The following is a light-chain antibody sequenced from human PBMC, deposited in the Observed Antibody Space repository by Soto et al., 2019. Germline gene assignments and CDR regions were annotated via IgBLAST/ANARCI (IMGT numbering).Light chain of an antibody. CDR2: EVT. Sequence: QSALTQPPSASGSPGQSVTISCTGTSSDVGGYDYVSWYQQHPGKAPKLMIYEVTKRPSGVPDRFSGSKSGNTASLTVSGLQAEDDADYYCASYGGNNNFVFGSGTKVTLL. V-gene: IGLV2-8*01. CDR3: ASYGGNNNFV. J-gene: IGLJ1*01. CDR1: SSDVGGYDY.